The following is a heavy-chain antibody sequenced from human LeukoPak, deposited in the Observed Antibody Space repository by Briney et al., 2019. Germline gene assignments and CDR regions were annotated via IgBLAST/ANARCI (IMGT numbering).Heavy chain of an antibody. CDR3: AMSSNYDILTGYPSRGAFDI. D-gene: IGHD3-9*01. V-gene: IGHV4-38-2*02. Sequence: SETLSLTCTVSGYSISSGYYWGWIRQPPGKGLEWIGIIYHSGSTYYNPYLKSRVTISVDTSKNQFSLKLSSVTAAGTAVYYCAMSSNYDILTGYPSRGAFDIWGQGTMVTVSS. J-gene: IGHJ3*02. CDR2: IYHSGST. CDR1: GYSISSGYY.